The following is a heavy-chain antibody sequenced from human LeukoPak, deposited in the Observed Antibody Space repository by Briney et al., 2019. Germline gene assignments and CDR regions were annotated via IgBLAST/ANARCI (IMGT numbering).Heavy chain of an antibody. CDR3: ARYWWSGAAPGSWFDP. CDR2: INYSGNT. CDR1: GGSISSHY. D-gene: IGHD2-15*01. J-gene: IGHJ5*02. Sequence: SETLTLTCRVSGGSISSHYWSWIRQPPGKGLEWIWYINYSGNTNYNPSLKSRVTISIDPSKNQFYLKLSSVTAADTAVYYCARYWWSGAAPGSWFDPWGQGTLVTVSS. V-gene: IGHV4-59*08.